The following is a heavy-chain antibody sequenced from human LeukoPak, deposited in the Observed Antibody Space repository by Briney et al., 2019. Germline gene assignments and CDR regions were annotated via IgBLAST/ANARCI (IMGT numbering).Heavy chain of an antibody. CDR2: MNPNSGNT. CDR3: ARWRQQLAQKQADY. Sequence: ASVKVSCKASGYTFTSYDINWVRQATGQGLEWMGWMNPNSGNTGYAQKFQGRVTITRDTSASAAYMELSSLRSEDTAVYYCARWRQQLAQKQADYWGQGTLVTVSS. CDR1: GYTFTSYD. V-gene: IGHV1-8*01. D-gene: IGHD6-13*01. J-gene: IGHJ4*02.